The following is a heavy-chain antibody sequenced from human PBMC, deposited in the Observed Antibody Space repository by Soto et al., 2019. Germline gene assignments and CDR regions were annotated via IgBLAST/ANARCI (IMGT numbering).Heavy chain of an antibody. J-gene: IGHJ4*02. CDR2: IYISGDT. CDR1: GDSIIIYY. V-gene: IGHV4-4*07. D-gene: IGHD5-18*01. CDR3: AREDTFIFDY. Sequence: SETRSLTCSVSGDSIIIYYWSWIRQPAGKGLEWIGRIYISGDTNYNPSLKSRVTMSVDTSKNQFSLELSSLRSEDTAVYYCAREDTFIFDYWGQGTLVTVSS.